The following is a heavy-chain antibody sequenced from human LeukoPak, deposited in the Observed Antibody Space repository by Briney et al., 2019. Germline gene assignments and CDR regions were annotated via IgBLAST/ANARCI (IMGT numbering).Heavy chain of an antibody. V-gene: IGHV4-59*01. CDR3: ARETRLHSGSYSNDAFDI. CDR2: ISYSGST. CDR1: GGSNSSYY. Sequence: SEPLSLTCTVSGGSNSSYYWRWLRQPPGKGREWMGYISYSGSTDYNPSLKSRVTISLDTSKNQFSLKLSSVTAADTAVYYCARETRLHSGSYSNDAFDIWGQGTMVTVSS. J-gene: IGHJ3*02. D-gene: IGHD1-26*01.